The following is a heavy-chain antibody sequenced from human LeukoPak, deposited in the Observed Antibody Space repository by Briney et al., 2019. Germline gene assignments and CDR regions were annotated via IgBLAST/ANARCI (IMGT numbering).Heavy chain of an antibody. CDR1: GYSFTTYW. D-gene: IGHD1-14*01. CDR2: IYPGDSDT. Sequence: GESLKISCKGSGYSFTTYWIGWVRQMPGKDLEWMGIIYPGDSDTRYSPSFQGQVTISADKSISTAYLQWSSLEASDTAMYYCARRASAELDYWGQGTLVTVSS. CDR3: ARRASAELDY. J-gene: IGHJ4*02. V-gene: IGHV5-51*01.